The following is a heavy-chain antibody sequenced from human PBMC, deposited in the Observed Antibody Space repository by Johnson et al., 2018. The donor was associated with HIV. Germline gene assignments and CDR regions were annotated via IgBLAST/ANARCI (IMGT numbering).Heavy chain of an antibody. Sequence: MQLVESGGGVVRPGGSLRVSCAASGFTFDDYGMSWVRQAPGKGLEWVSGINWNGGNTGYADSVKGRFTISRDNAKNSLYLQMNSLRAEDTALYYCARADTAMVRGAFDIWGQGTMVTVSS. D-gene: IGHD5-18*01. CDR3: ARADTAMVRGAFDI. J-gene: IGHJ3*02. CDR2: INWNGGNT. CDR1: GFTFDDYG. V-gene: IGHV3-20*04.